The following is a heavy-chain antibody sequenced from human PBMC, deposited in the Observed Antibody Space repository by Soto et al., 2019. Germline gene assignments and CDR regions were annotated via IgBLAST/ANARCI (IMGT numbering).Heavy chain of an antibody. V-gene: IGHV3-30-3*01. J-gene: IGHJ4*02. CDR3: ARVAIVVGGAFAL. CDR2: IYYGGSNT. CDR1: GFTLTSYV. Sequence: QVQLVESGGGVVQPGKSLKLSCAASGFTLTSYVMHWVRQAPGKGLEWVAVIYYGGSNTYHADSVKGRFTISSDNYKNSLYLQMNSLKSEETAVYYCARVAIVVGGAFALWGEGTLATVSS. D-gene: IGHD3-22*01.